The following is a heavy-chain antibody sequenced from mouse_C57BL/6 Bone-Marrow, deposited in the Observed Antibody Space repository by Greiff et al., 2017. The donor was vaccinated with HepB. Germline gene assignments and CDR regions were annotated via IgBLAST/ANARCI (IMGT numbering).Heavy chain of an antibody. V-gene: IGHV1-81*01. D-gene: IGHD1-1*01. CDR1: GYTFTSYG. CDR2: IYPRSGNT. J-gene: IGHJ3*01. Sequence: QVQLKESGAELARPGASVKLSCKASGYTFTSYGISWVKQRTGQGLEWIGEIYPRSGNTYYNEKFKGKATLTADKSSSTAYMELRSLTSEDSAVYFCARKGITTVVATPFAYWGQGTLVTVSA. CDR3: ARKGITTVVATPFAY.